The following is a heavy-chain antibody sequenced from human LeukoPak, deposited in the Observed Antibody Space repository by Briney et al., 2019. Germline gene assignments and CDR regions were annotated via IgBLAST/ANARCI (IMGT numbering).Heavy chain of an antibody. D-gene: IGHD3-22*01. J-gene: IGHJ4*02. Sequence: ASVKVSCKASGYTFTGYYMHWVRQAPGQGLEWMGWINPNSGGTNYAQKFQGRVTMTRDTSISTAYMELSRLRSDDTAVYYCARVFNTQPSYYYDSSGYYTRIFDYWGQGTLATVSS. CDR1: GYTFTGYY. CDR3: ARVFNTQPSYYYDSSGYYTRIFDY. CDR2: INPNSGGT. V-gene: IGHV1-2*02.